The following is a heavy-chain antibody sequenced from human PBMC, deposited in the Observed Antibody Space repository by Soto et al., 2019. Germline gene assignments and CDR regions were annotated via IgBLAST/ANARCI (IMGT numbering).Heavy chain of an antibody. D-gene: IGHD3-9*01. V-gene: IGHV3-30*04. J-gene: IGHJ3*01. CDR1: GLTFTTYA. CDR2: IASNGRNE. Sequence: GGSLRLSCAASGLTFTTYAIHWVRQAPGKGLEWVAVIASNGRNEYYADSVKGRFTISRDNSKKLLFLQMNSLKAKDTDFYYCARTGLEKDDVLDLWGQGTMVTVS. CDR3: ARTGLEKDDVLDL.